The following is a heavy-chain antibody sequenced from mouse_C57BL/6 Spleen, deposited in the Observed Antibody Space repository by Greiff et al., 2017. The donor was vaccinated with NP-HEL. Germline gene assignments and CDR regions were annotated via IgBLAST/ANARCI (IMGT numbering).Heavy chain of an antibody. V-gene: IGHV5-16*01. Sequence: EVHLVESEGGLVQPGSSMKLSCTASGFTFSDYYMAWVRQVPEKGLEWVANINYDGSSTYYLDSLKSRFIISRDNAKNILYLQMSSLKSEDTATYYCARDRYYGSSYRGYAMDYWGQGTSVTVSS. CDR1: GFTFSDYY. D-gene: IGHD1-1*01. J-gene: IGHJ4*01. CDR2: INYDGSST. CDR3: ARDRYYGSSYRGYAMDY.